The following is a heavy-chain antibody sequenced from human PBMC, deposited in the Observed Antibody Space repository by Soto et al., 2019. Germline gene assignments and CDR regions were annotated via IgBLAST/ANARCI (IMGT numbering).Heavy chain of an antibody. D-gene: IGHD6-19*01. Sequence: ASVKVSCKASGYTFTSYYMHWVRQAPGQGLEWMGIINPSGGSTSYAQKFQGWVTMTRDTSISTAYMELSRLRSDDTAVYYCARAGSSGLDAFDIWGQGTMVTVSS. CDR3: ARAGSSGLDAFDI. CDR2: INPSGGST. V-gene: IGHV1-46*01. CDR1: GYTFTSYY. J-gene: IGHJ3*02.